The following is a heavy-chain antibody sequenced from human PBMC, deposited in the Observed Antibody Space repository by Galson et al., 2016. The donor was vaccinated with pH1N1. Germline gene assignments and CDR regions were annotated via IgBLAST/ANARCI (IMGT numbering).Heavy chain of an antibody. CDR3: VREDIGVGEGWHNGRDA. J-gene: IGHJ6*02. D-gene: IGHD2-2*01. Sequence: ETLSLTCTVSGGSINTYYWSWIRQPAGKGLEWIGRIYASGSTIYSPSLKSRVTMSVDTSKNQFSLKLRSVTAADTAVYYCVREDIGVGEGWHNGRDAWGQGTTVTVSS. V-gene: IGHV4-4*07. CDR1: GGSINTYY. CDR2: IYASGST.